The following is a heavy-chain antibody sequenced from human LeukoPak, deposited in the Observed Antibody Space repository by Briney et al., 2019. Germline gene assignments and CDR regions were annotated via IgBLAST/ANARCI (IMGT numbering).Heavy chain of an antibody. D-gene: IGHD4-17*01. Sequence: SETLSLTCTVSGGFISSNSYYWAWIRQSPGKRLEWMGSIHHGGSTYENPSLKSRVTISVDTSKNQFSLNLIYVTAADTAVYYCAGQTYGDYSANWFDPWGQGTLVTVSA. V-gene: IGHV4-39*01. CDR3: AGQTYGDYSANWFDP. J-gene: IGHJ5*02. CDR2: IHHGGST. CDR1: GGFISSNSYY.